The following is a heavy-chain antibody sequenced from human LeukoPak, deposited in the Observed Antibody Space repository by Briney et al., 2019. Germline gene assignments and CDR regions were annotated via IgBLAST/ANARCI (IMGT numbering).Heavy chain of an antibody. V-gene: IGHV3-30*04. CDR1: GFTFSSYS. D-gene: IGHD6-13*01. CDR3: ARGYSSSWYYFDY. CDR2: ISYDGSNK. Sequence: GGSLRLSCAASGFTFSSYSMHWVRQAPGKGLEWVAFISYDGSNKYYADSVKGRFTISRDNSKNTPYLQMNRLRAEDTAVYYCARGYSSSWYYFDYWGQGTLVTVSS. J-gene: IGHJ4*02.